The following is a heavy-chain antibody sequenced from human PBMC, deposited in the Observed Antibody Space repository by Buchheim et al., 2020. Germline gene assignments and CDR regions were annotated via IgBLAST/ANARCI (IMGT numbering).Heavy chain of an antibody. CDR2: IYHSGST. CDR3: ARDRDGYNFLDY. V-gene: IGHV4-31*03. CDR1: NGSISSGGYY. Sequence: QVQLHESGPGLVEPSQTLSLTCNVSNGSISSGGYYWSWIRQLPGKGLEWIGYIYHSGSTYYNPSLKSRVTISADTSKNQFSLKLTSVTAADTAVYYCARDRDGYNFLDYWGQGT. J-gene: IGHJ4*02. D-gene: IGHD5-24*01.